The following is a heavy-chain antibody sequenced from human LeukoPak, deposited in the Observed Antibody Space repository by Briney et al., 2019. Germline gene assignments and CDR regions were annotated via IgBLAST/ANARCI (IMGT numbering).Heavy chain of an antibody. CDR3: AKARAGDITAAFNY. J-gene: IGHJ4*02. CDR2: ITGSGGTP. CDR1: GFSFSDYA. Sequence: PGGSLRLSCEASGFSFSDYAMAWVRQAPGKGLEWVSSITGSGGTPSYADSVKGRFTISRDNSKNILYLQMGSLRAEDTAVYYCAKARAGDITAAFNYWGQGTLVTVSS. D-gene: IGHD6-13*01. V-gene: IGHV3-23*01.